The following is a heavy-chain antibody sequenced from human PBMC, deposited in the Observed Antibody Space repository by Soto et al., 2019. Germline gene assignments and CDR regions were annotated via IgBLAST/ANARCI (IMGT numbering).Heavy chain of an antibody. J-gene: IGHJ6*02. Sequence: PGGPLRLSCAASGFTFSSYAMHWVRQAPGKGLEWVAVISYDGSNKYYADSVKGRFTISRDNSKNTLYLQMNSLRAEDTAVYYCARAYCGGDCFYYYYGMDVWGQGTTVTVSS. CDR1: GFTFSSYA. V-gene: IGHV3-30-3*01. CDR2: ISYDGSNK. D-gene: IGHD2-21*02. CDR3: ARAYCGGDCFYYYYGMDV.